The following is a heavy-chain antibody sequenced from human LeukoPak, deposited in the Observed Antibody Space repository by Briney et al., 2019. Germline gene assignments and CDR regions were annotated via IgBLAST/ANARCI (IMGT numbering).Heavy chain of an antibody. CDR3: ARDPHSLLWYFDL. D-gene: IGHD2-15*01. J-gene: IGHJ2*01. CDR2: ISSSSSYI. Sequence: PSETLSLTCTVSGGSISSGGYYWSWIRQPPGKGLEWVSSISSSSSYIYYADSVKGRFTISRDNAKNSLYLQMNSLRAEDTAVYYCARDPHSLLWYFDLWGRGTLVTVSS. V-gene: IGHV3-21*01. CDR1: GGSISSGGYY.